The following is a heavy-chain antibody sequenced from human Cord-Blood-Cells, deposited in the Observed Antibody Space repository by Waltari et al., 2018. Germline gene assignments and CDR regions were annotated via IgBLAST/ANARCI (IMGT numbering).Heavy chain of an antibody. CDR3: ARGRCTSCYTFDY. J-gene: IGHJ4*02. D-gene: IGHD2-2*01. Sequence: QVHLQQWGAGLLKPSEPLSLTCAVYGGSFSGYYWSWICQPPGKGLEWIGEINHSGSTNYNPSLKSRVTISVDTSKNQFSLKLSSVTAADTAVYYCARGRCTSCYTFDYWGQGTLVTVSS. CDR1: GGSFSGYY. CDR2: INHSGST. V-gene: IGHV4-34*01.